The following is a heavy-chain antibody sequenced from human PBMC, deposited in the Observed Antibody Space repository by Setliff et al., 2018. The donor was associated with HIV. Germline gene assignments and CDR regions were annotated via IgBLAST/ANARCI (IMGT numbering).Heavy chain of an antibody. J-gene: IGHJ5*02. CDR3: ARLGRPYSGQGWFDP. D-gene: IGHD5-12*01. CDR1: GDSIFTSTYY. Sequence: SETLSLTCSVSGDSIFTSTYYWGWIRQPPGKRLEWIGSIYYSGNTYYNPSLKSRVTISVDTSKNQFFLNLSSVTATDSAVYYCARLGRPYSGQGWFDPWGQGTLVTV. V-gene: IGHV4-39*01. CDR2: IYYSGNT.